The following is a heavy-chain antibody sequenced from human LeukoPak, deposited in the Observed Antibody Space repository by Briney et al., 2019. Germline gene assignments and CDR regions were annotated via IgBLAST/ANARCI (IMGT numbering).Heavy chain of an antibody. J-gene: IGHJ4*02. V-gene: IGHV3-23*01. Sequence: GGSLRLSCAASGFTFSSYAMSWVRQAPGKGLEWVSTISISGGSTYYADSVKGRFTISRDNSKNTLYLQMNSLRADDTAVYYCAKDQGDYDSIVPWDYWGQGTLVTVSS. CDR1: GFTFSSYA. CDR2: ISISGGST. CDR3: AKDQGDYDSIVPWDY. D-gene: IGHD5-12*01.